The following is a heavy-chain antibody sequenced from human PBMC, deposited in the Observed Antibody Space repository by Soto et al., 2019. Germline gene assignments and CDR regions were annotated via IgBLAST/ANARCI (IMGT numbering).Heavy chain of an antibody. V-gene: IGHV4-61*08. CDR2: VYFSGST. CDR3: ARVPVDTYMIYWSDP. J-gene: IGHJ5*02. CDR1: GDSINSGDYY. D-gene: IGHD5-18*01. Sequence: SETLSLTCSASGDSINSGDYYWTWMRQAPGKGLQWVGHVYFSGSTNYNPSLKSRVTISLDTSENQFSLKLRSVTAGDTAVYYCARVPVDTYMIYWSDPWGQGTLVTVSS.